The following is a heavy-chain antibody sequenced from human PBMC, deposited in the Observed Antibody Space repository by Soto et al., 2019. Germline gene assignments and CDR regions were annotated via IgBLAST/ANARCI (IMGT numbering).Heavy chain of an antibody. Sequence: ASVKVSCKASGYTFSNYYIHWVRQAPGQGLEWMGWISPNSGDTNYARQFQGRVAMTRDTSISTAYLELSSLRFDDTAVYYCAKDRRLITTSRYNFGPWGRGTLVTVSS. CDR3: AKDRRLITTSRYNFGP. CDR2: ISPNSGDT. CDR1: GYTFSNYY. D-gene: IGHD3-22*01. J-gene: IGHJ5*02. V-gene: IGHV1-2*02.